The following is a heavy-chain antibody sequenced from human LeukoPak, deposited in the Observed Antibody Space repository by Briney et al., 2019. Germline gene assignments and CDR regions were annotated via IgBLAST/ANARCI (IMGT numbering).Heavy chain of an antibody. CDR2: IYPGDSDT. CDR3: ARAAYGGDYYYYGMDV. D-gene: IGHD4-23*01. CDR1: GYSFISYW. V-gene: IGHV5-51*01. J-gene: IGHJ6*02. Sequence: GESLKISCKGSGYSFISYWIGWVRQMPGKGLEWMGIIYPGDSDTRYSPSFQGQDTISADKAISTAYLQWSSLKASDTAMYYCARAAYGGDYYYYGMDVWGQGTTVTVSS.